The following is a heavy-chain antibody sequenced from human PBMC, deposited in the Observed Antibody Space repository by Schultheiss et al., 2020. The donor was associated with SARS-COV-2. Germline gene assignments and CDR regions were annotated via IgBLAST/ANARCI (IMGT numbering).Heavy chain of an antibody. J-gene: IGHJ3*01. Sequence: GESLKISCAVSGFTFDDYAMHWVRQAPGKGLEWVSLISANGGDTYYADSVRGRFTISRDNSKNSLYLQMSSLGSEDTAFYWCAKDILYANGRGPFHLWGQGTTVTVS. CDR1: GFTFDDYA. D-gene: IGHD2-2*01. CDR3: AKDILYANGRGPFHL. CDR2: ISANGGDT. V-gene: IGHV3-43*02.